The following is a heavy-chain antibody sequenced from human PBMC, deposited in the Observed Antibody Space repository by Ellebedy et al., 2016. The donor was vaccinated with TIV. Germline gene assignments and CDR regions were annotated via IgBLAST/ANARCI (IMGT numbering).Heavy chain of an antibody. CDR1: GYTFTSYF. Sequence: AASVKVSCNASGYTFTSYFMHWLRQAPGQGLEWMGIINPSGGSTTYAQKLQGRVTMTRDTSTSTVYMELSSLRSEDTAVYYCARARSSGWLHTPDYWGQGILVTVSS. J-gene: IGHJ4*02. V-gene: IGHV1-46*04. CDR3: ARARSSGWLHTPDY. D-gene: IGHD6-19*01. CDR2: INPSGGST.